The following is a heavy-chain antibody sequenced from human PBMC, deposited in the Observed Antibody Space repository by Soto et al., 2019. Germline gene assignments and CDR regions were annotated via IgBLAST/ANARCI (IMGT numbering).Heavy chain of an antibody. Sequence: QVQLVESGGGVVQPGESLRLSCAASEFTFSSYAMHWVRQAPGKGLEGVAVVSNDGSNKYYADSVKGRFTISRDNSKNTLNLQMNSLRAEDTAVYYCAKDQSTNSRSYHALDVWGQGNTVTVSS. CDR3: AKDQSTNSRSYHALDV. CDR1: EFTFSSYA. V-gene: IGHV3-30*18. CDR2: VSNDGSNK. D-gene: IGHD2-8*01. J-gene: IGHJ6*02.